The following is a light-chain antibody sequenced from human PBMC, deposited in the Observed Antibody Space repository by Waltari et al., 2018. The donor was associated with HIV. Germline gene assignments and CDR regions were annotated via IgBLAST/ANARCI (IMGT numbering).Light chain of an antibody. CDR2: DND. CDR1: GVHLATNH. Sequence: QSMLTQPPSVPSPPRQMVHIPCSGTGVHLATNHDSSYHHPPGAAPKLVIYDNDNRPSGIPERFSGSKSGASATLVITGLQTGDEGDYYCGTWDSSLNAGVCGGGTKLTVL. V-gene: IGLV1-51*01. J-gene: IGLJ3*02. CDR3: GTWDSSLNAGV.